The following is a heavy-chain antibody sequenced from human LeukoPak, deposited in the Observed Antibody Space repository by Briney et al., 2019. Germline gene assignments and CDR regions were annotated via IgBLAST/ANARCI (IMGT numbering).Heavy chain of an antibody. CDR1: GFTFGDYA. J-gene: IGHJ4*02. Sequence: GGSLRLSCTASGFTFGDYAMSWVRQAPGKGLEWVGFIRSKAYGGTTEYAASVKGRFTISRDDSKSIAYLQMNSLKTEDTAVYYCTRSNWGRYYFDYWGQGTLVTVSS. D-gene: IGHD7-27*01. V-gene: IGHV3-49*04. CDR2: IRSKAYGGTT. CDR3: TRSNWGRYYFDY.